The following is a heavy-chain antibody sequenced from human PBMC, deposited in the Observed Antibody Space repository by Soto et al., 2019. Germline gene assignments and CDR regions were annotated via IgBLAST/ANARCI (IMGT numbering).Heavy chain of an antibody. D-gene: IGHD6-13*01. CDR1: RFIFNSYS. CDR2: ISSSSSYI. Sequence: GSLRLSCAASRFIFNSYSMNWVRQAPGKGLEWVSSISSSSSYIYYANSVKGRFTISRDNAKNSLYLQMNSLRAEDTAVYYCARAPGAAARPPFDYWGRGTLVTVSS. CDR3: ARAPGAAARPPFDY. V-gene: IGHV3-21*01. J-gene: IGHJ4*02.